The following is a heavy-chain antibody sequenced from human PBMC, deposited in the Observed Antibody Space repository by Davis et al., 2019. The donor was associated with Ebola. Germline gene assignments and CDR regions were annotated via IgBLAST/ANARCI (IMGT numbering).Heavy chain of an antibody. J-gene: IGHJ3*02. D-gene: IGHD3-22*01. CDR2: ISYDGSNK. CDR3: AKDLKANYYDSSGYDAFDI. Sequence: PGGSLRLSCAASGFTFSSYGMHWVRQAPGKGLEWVAVISYDGSNKYYADSVKGRFTISRDNSKNTLYLQMNSLRAEDTAVYYCAKDLKANYYDSSGYDAFDIWGQGTMVTVSS. CDR1: GFTFSSYG. V-gene: IGHV3-30*18.